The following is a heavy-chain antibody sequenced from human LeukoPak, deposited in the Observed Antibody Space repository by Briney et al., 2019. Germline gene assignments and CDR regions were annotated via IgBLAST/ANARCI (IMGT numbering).Heavy chain of an antibody. Sequence: PGGSLRLSCAASGFTFSDYYMSWIRQAPGKGLEWVSYISSSGSTIYYADSVKGRFTISRDNAKNSLYLQMNSLRAGDTAVYYCAKQSRVGYCSGGSCYLSHWGQGTLVPVSS. CDR3: AKQSRVGYCSGGSCYLSH. D-gene: IGHD2-15*01. V-gene: IGHV3-11*01. CDR1: GFTFSDYY. CDR2: ISSSGSTI. J-gene: IGHJ4*02.